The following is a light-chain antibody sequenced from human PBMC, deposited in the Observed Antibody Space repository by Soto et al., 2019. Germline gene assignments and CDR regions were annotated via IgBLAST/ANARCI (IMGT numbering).Light chain of an antibody. J-gene: IGLJ1*01. CDR3: AAWDDSLNGYV. CDR2: RNN. V-gene: IGLV1-44*01. Sequence: QSVPTQPPSASGTPGQRVTISCSGSSSNIGSNTVNWFQHLPGTAPKLLIYRNNQRPSGVSDRFSGSKSGTSASLAISGLQSEDEADYYCAAWDDSLNGYVFGTGTKLTVL. CDR1: SSNIGSNT.